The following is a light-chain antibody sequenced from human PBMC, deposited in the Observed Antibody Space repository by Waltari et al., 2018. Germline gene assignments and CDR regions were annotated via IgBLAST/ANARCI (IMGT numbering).Light chain of an antibody. CDR2: EVS. CDR3: SSFTTSTTVV. CDR1: SSEVGSYDR. Sequence: QSALTQPPSVSGSPGQSVTIPLIVTSSEVGSYDRVSWYQQPPGAAPKLIIYEVSNRPSGIPDRFSGSKSGNTASLTISGLQAEDEADYHCSSFTTSTTVVFGGGTKLTVL. V-gene: IGLV2-18*02. J-gene: IGLJ2*01.